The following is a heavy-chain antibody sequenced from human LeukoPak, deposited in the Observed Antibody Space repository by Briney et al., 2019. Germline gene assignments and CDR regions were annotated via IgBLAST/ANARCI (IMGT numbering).Heavy chain of an antibody. CDR3: AKSIGERNDYYGMDV. CDR1: GFIFSSYG. Sequence: GGSLRLSCAASGFIFSSYGMHWVRQAPGKGLEWVSAISGSGGSTYYADSVKGRFTISRDNSKNTLYLQMNSLRAEDTAVYYCAKSIGERNDYYGMDVWGQGTTVTVSS. CDR2: ISGSGGST. J-gene: IGHJ6*02. V-gene: IGHV3-23*01. D-gene: IGHD3-10*01.